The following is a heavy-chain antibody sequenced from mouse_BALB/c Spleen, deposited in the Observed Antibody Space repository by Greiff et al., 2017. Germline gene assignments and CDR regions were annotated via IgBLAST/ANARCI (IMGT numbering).Heavy chain of an antibody. CDR1: GFSLTDYG. V-gene: IGHV2-6-5*01. Sequence: VKLMESGPGLVAPSQSLSITCTVSGFSLTDYGVSWIRQPPGKGLEWLGVIWGGGSTYYNSALKSRLSISKDNSKSQVFLKMNSLQTDDTAMYYCAKQETARATAMDYWGQGTSVTVSS. CDR3: AKQETARATAMDY. CDR2: IWGGGST. D-gene: IGHD3-2*01. J-gene: IGHJ4*01.